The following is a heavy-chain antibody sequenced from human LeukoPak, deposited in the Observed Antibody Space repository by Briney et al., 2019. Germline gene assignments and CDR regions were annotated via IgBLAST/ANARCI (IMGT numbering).Heavy chain of an antibody. D-gene: IGHD3-10*01. J-gene: IGHJ4*02. CDR3: ARYGSGSKYRDPFDS. Sequence: GGSLRLSCVASGFNFDEYAMNWVPQAPGKGLEWILCIYRDSSVIHYADSVRGRFTVSRDNGKNSVYLQMNSRRADDTAVYFCARYGSGSKYRDPFDSWGQGTLVTVSS. CDR2: IYRDSSVI. V-gene: IGHV3-48*01. CDR1: GFNFDEYA.